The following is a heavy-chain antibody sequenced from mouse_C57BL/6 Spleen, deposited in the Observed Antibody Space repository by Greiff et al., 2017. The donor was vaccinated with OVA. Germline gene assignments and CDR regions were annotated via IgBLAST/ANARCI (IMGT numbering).Heavy chain of an antibody. V-gene: IGHV1-26*01. D-gene: IGHD2-2*01. CDR2: INPNNGGT. Sequence: VQLQQSGPELVKPGASVKISCKASGYTFTDYYMNWVKQSPGKGLEWIGDINPNNGGTSYNQKFKGKATLTVDKSSSTAYMELRSLTSEDSAVYDCARYGYDQAWFAYWGQGTLVTVSA. CDR1: GYTFTDYY. CDR3: ARYGYDQAWFAY. J-gene: IGHJ3*01.